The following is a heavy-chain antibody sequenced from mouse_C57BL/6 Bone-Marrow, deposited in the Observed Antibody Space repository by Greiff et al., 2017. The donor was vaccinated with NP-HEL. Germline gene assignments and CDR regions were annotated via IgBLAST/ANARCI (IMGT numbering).Heavy chain of an antibody. CDR3: ARDGIYYYYVDY. Sequence: QVQLQQPGAELVKPGASVKLSCKASGYTFTSYWMQWVKQRPGQGLEWIGEIDPSDSYTNYNQKFKGKATLTVDTSSSTAYMQLSSLTSEDSAVYDCARDGIYYYYVDYWVQGTTLTVSA. V-gene: IGHV1-50*01. J-gene: IGHJ2*01. D-gene: IGHD2-1*01. CDR2: IDPSDSYT. CDR1: GYTFTSYW.